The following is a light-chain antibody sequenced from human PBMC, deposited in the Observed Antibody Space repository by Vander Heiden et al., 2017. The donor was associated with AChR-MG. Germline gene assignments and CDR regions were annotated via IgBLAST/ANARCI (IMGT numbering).Light chain of an antibody. CDR2: QDS. CDR1: KLGGKY. J-gene: IGLJ2*01. V-gene: IGLV3-1*01. CDR3: QAWDSSTGV. Sequence: SYELTQPPSVSVSPGQTVSITCSVDKLGGKYAVWYQQKPGQSPLLVIYQDSKRPAGIPERFSGSNSGNTATLTISGTQAMDEADYYCQAWDSSTGVFGGGTKLTVL.